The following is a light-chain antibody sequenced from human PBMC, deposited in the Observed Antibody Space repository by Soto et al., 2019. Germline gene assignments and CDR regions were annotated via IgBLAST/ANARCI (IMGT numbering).Light chain of an antibody. CDR3: QQYNSYPYT. V-gene: IGKV1-5*03. CDR2: KAS. J-gene: IGKJ2*01. Sequence: DIQMTQSPSTLSASVGDRVTISCRASQSISSWLAWYQQKPGKAPKFLISKASSLQSGVPSRFSGSGSGTEFTLTISSLQPDDFATYYSQQYNSYPYTFGQGTKLEIK. CDR1: QSISSW.